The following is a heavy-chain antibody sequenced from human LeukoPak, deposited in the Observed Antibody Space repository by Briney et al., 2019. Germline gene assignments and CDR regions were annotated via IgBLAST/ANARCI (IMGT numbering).Heavy chain of an antibody. CDR2: ISGSGGST. D-gene: IGHD3-3*01. J-gene: IGHJ5*02. CDR1: GFTFSSYA. Sequence: GGSLGLSCAASGFTFSSYAMSWVRQAPGKGLEWVSAISGSGGSTYYADSVKGRFTISRDNSKNTLYLQMNSLRAEDTAVYYCAKEGDFWSGYSGFDPWGQGTLVTVSS. CDR3: AKEGDFWSGYSGFDP. V-gene: IGHV3-23*01.